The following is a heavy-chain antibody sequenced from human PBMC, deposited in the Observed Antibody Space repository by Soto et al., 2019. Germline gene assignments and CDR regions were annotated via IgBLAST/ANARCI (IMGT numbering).Heavy chain of an antibody. CDR2: INAGNGNT. Sequence: QVQLVQSGAEVKKPGASVKVSCKASGYTCTSYAMHWVRQAPGQRLEWMGWINAGNGNTKYSQKFQGRVTITRDTSASTAYMELSSLRSADKDVYYCARGPGGPDGPGDYWGQGTLVTVSS. CDR3: ARGPGGPDGPGDY. V-gene: IGHV1-3*01. J-gene: IGHJ4*02. D-gene: IGHD2-15*01. CDR1: GYTCTSYA.